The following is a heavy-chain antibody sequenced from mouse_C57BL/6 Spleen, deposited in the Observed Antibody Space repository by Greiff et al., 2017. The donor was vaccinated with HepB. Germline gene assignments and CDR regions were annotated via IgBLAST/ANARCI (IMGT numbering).Heavy chain of an antibody. V-gene: IGHV1-64*01. Sequence: VQLQQPGAELVKPGASVKLSCKASGYTFTSYWMHWVKQRPGQGLEWIGMIHPNSGSTNYNEKFKSKATLTVDKSSSTAYMQLSSLTSEDSAVYYCARANWDLGWFAYWGQGTLVTVSA. CDR2: IHPNSGST. CDR3: ARANWDLGWFAY. CDR1: GYTFTSYW. D-gene: IGHD4-1*01. J-gene: IGHJ3*01.